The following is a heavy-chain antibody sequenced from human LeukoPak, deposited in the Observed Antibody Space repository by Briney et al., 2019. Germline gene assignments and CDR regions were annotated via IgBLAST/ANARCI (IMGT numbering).Heavy chain of an antibody. CDR1: GGTFSSYA. CDR3: ARAHDSSGYYYVGYFQH. J-gene: IGHJ1*01. Sequence: ASVKVSCKASGGTFSSYAISWVRQAPGQGREWMGRIIPIFGTANYAQKFQGRVTITTDESTSTAYMDLSSLRSEDTAVYYCARAHDSSGYYYVGYFQHWGQGTLVTVSS. D-gene: IGHD3-22*01. CDR2: IIPIFGTA. V-gene: IGHV1-69*05.